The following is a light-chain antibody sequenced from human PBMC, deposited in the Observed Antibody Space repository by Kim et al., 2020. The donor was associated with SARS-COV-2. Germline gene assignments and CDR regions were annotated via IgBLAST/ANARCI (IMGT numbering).Light chain of an antibody. CDR3: QAWDSSTAV. CDR2: QDS. J-gene: IGLJ3*02. CDR1: KLGDKY. Sequence: VYPGQTASITCSGDKLGDKYACWYQQKPGQSPVLVIYQDSKRPSGIPERFSGSNSGNTATLTISGTQAMDEADYYCQAWDSSTAVFGGGTKLTVL. V-gene: IGLV3-1*01.